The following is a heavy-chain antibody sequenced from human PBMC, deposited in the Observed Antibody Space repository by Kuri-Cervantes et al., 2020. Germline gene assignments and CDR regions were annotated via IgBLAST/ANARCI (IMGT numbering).Heavy chain of an antibody. CDR2: ISYDGSNK. V-gene: IGHV3-30*14. Sequence: LSLTCAASEFTFSSYAMHWVRQAPGKGLEWVAVISYDGSNKYYADSVKGRFTISRDNSKNTLYLQMGSLRADDMAVYYCARSQVGPHYYFDYWGQGTLVTVSS. D-gene: IGHD2-2*01. CDR1: EFTFSSYA. J-gene: IGHJ4*02. CDR3: ARSQVGPHYYFDY.